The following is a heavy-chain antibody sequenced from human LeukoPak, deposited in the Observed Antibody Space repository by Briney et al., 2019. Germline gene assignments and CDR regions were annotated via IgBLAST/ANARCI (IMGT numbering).Heavy chain of an antibody. J-gene: IGHJ6*03. V-gene: IGHV3-23*01. CDR3: ARGITGTTSHYYYYYYMDV. D-gene: IGHD1-7*01. Sequence: PGGSLRLSCAASGFTFSSYAMSWVRQAPGKGLEWVSAISGSGGSTYCADSVKGRFTISRDNSKNTLYLQMNSLRAEDTAVYYCARGITGTTSHYYYYYYMDVWGKGTTVTVSS. CDR1: GFTFSSYA. CDR2: ISGSGGST.